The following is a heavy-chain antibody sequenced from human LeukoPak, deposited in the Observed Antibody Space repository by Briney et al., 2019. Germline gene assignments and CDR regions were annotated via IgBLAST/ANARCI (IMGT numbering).Heavy chain of an antibody. J-gene: IGHJ4*02. V-gene: IGHV3-64*01. CDR1: GFTFSRYS. CDR2: ISNNGGST. Sequence: GGSLRLSCAASGFTFSRYSMHWVRQAPGKGLEYVSAISNNGGSTYYAKSVKGRFTISRDNSKDTLYLQMGSLRAEDMAVYYCARTSIAAREADYWGQGTLVTVSS. D-gene: IGHD6-6*01. CDR3: ARTSIAAREADY.